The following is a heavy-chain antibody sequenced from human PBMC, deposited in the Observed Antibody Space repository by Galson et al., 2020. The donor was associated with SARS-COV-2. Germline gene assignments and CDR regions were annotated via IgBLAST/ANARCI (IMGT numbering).Heavy chain of an antibody. CDR1: GFISSSYA. Sequence: GESLKISCAVSGFISSSYAMSWVRQASGKGLEWVSGISDSGDITYYADSVKGRFTISRDNSRNMLYLQMNSLRAEDMALYYCAKTGYSSGAGYFDNWGQGTLVTVSS. V-gene: IGHV3-23*01. J-gene: IGHJ4*02. CDR2: ISDSGDIT. D-gene: IGHD6-19*01. CDR3: AKTGYSSGAGYFDN.